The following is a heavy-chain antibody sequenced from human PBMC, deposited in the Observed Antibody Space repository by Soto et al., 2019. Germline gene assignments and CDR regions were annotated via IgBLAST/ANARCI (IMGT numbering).Heavy chain of an antibody. V-gene: IGHV4-31*03. D-gene: IGHD7-27*01. CDR3: ARVSRRNWGIDY. J-gene: IGHJ4*02. Sequence: PSETLSLTCTVSGGSISSGGYYWSWIRQHPGKGLEWIGYIYYSGSTYYNPSLKSRVTISVDTSKNQLSLKLSSVTAADTAVYYCARVSRRNWGIDYWGQGTLVTVSS. CDR2: IYYSGST. CDR1: GGSISSGGYY.